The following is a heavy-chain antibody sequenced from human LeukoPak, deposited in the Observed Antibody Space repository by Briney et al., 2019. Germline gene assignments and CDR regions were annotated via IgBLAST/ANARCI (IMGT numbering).Heavy chain of an antibody. CDR2: ISGSGGST. V-gene: IGHV3-23*01. CDR1: GFTFSSYG. D-gene: IGHD6-19*01. CDR3: AKDAQWLTNYYNYYMDV. J-gene: IGHJ6*03. Sequence: GGSLRLSCAASGFTFSSYGMSWVRQAPGKGLEWVSAISGSGGSTYYADSVKGRFTISRDNSKNTLYLQMNSLRAEDTAVYYCAKDAQWLTNYYNYYMDVWGKGTTVTVSS.